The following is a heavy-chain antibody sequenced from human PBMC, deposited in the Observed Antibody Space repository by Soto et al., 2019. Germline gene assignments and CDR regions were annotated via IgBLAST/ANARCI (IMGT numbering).Heavy chain of an antibody. V-gene: IGHV3-30-3*01. CDR2: ISYDGSNK. CDR3: ARSYYDFWSGYCPGY. Sequence: QVQLVESGGGVVQPGRSLRLSCAASGFTFSSYAMHWVRQAPGKGLEWVAVISYDGSNKYYADSVKGRFTISRDNSKNTLYLQMNSLRAEDTAVYYCARSYYDFWSGYCPGYWGQGTLVTVSS. D-gene: IGHD3-3*01. CDR1: GFTFSSYA. J-gene: IGHJ4*02.